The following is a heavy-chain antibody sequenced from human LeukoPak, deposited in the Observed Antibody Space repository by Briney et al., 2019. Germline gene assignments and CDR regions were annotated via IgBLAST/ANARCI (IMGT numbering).Heavy chain of an antibody. CDR1: GFTFSSYA. D-gene: IGHD1-26*01. CDR3: AKEVIVGVSFDY. V-gene: IGHV3-23*01. J-gene: IGHJ4*02. CDR2: ISGSGGST. Sequence: GGPLRLSCAASGFTFSSYAMSWVRQAPGKGLEWVAAISGSGGSTYYADSVKGRFTISRDNFKNTLYLQMNSLRAEDTAVYYCAKEVIVGVSFDYWGQGTLVTVSS.